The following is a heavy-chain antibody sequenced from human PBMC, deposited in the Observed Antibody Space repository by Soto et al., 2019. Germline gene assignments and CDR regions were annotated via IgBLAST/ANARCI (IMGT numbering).Heavy chain of an antibody. V-gene: IGHV3-30*18. CDR2: ISYDGSNK. CDR1: GFTFSSYG. Sequence: GGSLRLSCAASGFTFSSYGMHWVHQAPGKGLEWVAVISYDGSNKYYADSVKGRFTISRDNSKNTLYLQMNSLRAEDTAVYYCAKLIGPYDLFDYWGQGTLVTVSS. D-gene: IGHD3-16*01. J-gene: IGHJ4*02. CDR3: AKLIGPYDLFDY.